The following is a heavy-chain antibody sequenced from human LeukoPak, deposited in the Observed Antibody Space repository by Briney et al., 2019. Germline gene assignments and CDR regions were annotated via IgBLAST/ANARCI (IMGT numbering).Heavy chain of an antibody. D-gene: IGHD1-26*01. CDR2: IYYSGST. CDR1: RGSIGSSSYF. Sequence: SETLSLTCTVSRGSIGSSSYFWAWIRQPPGKGLEWIGYIYYSGSTNYNPSLKSRVTISVDTSKNQFSLKLSSVTAADTAVYYCARTPREVWFDPWGQGTLVTVSS. CDR3: ARTPREVWFDP. J-gene: IGHJ5*02. V-gene: IGHV4-61*05.